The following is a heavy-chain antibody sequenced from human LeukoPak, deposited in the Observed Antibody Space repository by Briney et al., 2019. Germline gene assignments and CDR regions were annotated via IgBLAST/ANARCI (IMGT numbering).Heavy chain of an antibody. CDR1: GFTFSSCG. V-gene: IGHV3-48*02. CDR3: ARYYDSSNSYSRPLDY. J-gene: IGHJ4*02. Sequence: GGSLRLSCAASGFTFSSCGMNWVRQAPGKGLEWVSYITGSSSSIYYADSVKGRFTISRDNVKNFLYLQMNSLRDEDTAVYYCARYYDSSNSYSRPLDYWGQGTLVTVSS. D-gene: IGHD3-22*01. CDR2: ITGSSSSI.